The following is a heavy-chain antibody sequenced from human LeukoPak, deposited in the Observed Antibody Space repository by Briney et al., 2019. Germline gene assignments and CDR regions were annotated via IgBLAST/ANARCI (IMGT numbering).Heavy chain of an antibody. Sequence: ASVKVSCKASGYTFTSYDINWVRQATGQGLGWMGWMNPNSGNTGYAQKFQGRVTMTRNTSISTAYMELSSLRSEDTAVYYCARVVMITFGGVIVISDYFDFWGQGTLVTVSS. D-gene: IGHD3-16*02. CDR2: MNPNSGNT. CDR3: ARVVMITFGGVIVISDYFDF. CDR1: GYTFTSYD. J-gene: IGHJ4*02. V-gene: IGHV1-8*01.